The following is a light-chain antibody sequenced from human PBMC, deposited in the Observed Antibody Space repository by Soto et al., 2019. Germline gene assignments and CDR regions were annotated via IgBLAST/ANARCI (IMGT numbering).Light chain of an antibody. CDR2: DVS. V-gene: IGLV2-14*03. Sequence: QSALTQPASVSGSPGQSITISCTGTSSDVGGYNYVSWYQHHPGKAPKVMIYDVSNRPSGVSDRFSGSKSGNTASLTISGLQAEDDAYYYCSSYTSSSTVVFGGGTKLTVL. J-gene: IGLJ2*01. CDR3: SSYTSSSTVV. CDR1: SSDVGGYNY.